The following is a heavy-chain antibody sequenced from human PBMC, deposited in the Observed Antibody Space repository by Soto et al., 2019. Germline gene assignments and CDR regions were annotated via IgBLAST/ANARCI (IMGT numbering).Heavy chain of an antibody. CDR1: GFTFSSYA. J-gene: IGHJ4*02. V-gene: IGHV3-30-3*01. CDR2: ISYDGSNK. CDR3: ARVSYDSSGYYQPSGYYFDY. Sequence: GESLKISCAASGFTFSSYAMHWVRQAPGKGLEWVAVISYDGSNKYYADSVKGRFTISRDNSKNTLYLQMNSLRAEDTAVYYCARVSYDSSGYYQPSGYYFDYWGQGTLVTVSS. D-gene: IGHD3-22*01.